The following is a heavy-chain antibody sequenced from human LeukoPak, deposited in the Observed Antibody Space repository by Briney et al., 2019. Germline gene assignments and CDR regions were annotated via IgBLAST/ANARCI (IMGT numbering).Heavy chain of an antibody. J-gene: IGHJ3*02. CDR1: GYTFTSYY. V-gene: IGHV1-46*01. CDR3: ARPTGYSSGWSDLDAFDI. Sequence: TSVKVSCKASGYTFTSYYMHWVRQAPGQGLEWMGMINPSGGSTSYAQKFQGRVTMTRDTSTSTVYMELSSLRSEDTAVYYCARPTGYSSGWSDLDAFDIWGQGTMVTVSS. CDR2: INPSGGST. D-gene: IGHD6-19*01.